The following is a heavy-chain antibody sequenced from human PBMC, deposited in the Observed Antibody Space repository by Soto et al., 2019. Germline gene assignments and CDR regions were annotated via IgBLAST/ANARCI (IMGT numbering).Heavy chain of an antibody. D-gene: IGHD2-2*01. Sequence: GASVKVSCKASGYTFTSYDINWVRQATGQGLEWMGWMNPNSGNTGYAQKFQGRVTMTRNTSISTAYMELSSLRSEDTAVYYCARGRDIVVVPAAVGYYMDFWGKRTTVTVSS. V-gene: IGHV1-8*01. J-gene: IGHJ6*03. CDR3: ARGRDIVVVPAAVGYYMDF. CDR1: GYTFTSYD. CDR2: MNPNSGNT.